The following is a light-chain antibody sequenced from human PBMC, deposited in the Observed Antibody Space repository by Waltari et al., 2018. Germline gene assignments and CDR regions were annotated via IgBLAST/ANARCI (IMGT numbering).Light chain of an antibody. CDR1: QNIRDW. CDR2: KAS. Sequence: DVQMTQSPSTLSASVGDRVTITCRASQNIRDWLAWYQQKPGKAPKPLINKASTLEDGVPSRFSGSGSGTEFTLTIKSLQPDEFGTYFCKQFDTDVTFGKGKKVEI. CDR3: KQFDTDVT. V-gene: IGKV1-5*01. J-gene: IGKJ5*01.